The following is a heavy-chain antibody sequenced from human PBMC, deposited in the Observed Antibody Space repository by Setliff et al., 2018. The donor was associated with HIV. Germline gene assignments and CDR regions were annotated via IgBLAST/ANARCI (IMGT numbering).Heavy chain of an antibody. V-gene: IGHV1-3*01. CDR3: ARGDSDDEFDAFDM. J-gene: IGHJ3*02. CDR1: GYAFSRYA. CDR2: INVGNGNT. Sequence: GASVKVSCKASGYAFSRYAMQWVRQAPGQRLEWMGWINVGNGNTKYSQNFQDRVTITRDTSASTSYMEVSSLRSEDTAVYYCARGDSDDEFDAFDMWGQGTMVTVSS. D-gene: IGHD1-1*01.